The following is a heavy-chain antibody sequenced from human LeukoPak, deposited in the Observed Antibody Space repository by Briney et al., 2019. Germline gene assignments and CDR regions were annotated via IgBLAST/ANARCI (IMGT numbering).Heavy chain of an antibody. CDR1: GFSRRTSGGG. Sequence: SGPTLVKPTQTLTLICTFCGFSRRTSGGGVGWIRQHPGKALEWLVLSCWGDDKRYSPSLRSRLTITKDTSKNHVVLTMTTMDPVDTATYYCAHRSRMVPFDYWGQGTLVTVSS. CDR2: SCWGDDK. J-gene: IGHJ4*02. D-gene: IGHD3-10*01. CDR3: AHRSRMVPFDY. V-gene: IGHV2-5*02.